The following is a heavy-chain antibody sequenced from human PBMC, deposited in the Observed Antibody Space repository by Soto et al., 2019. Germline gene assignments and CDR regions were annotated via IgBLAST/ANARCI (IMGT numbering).Heavy chain of an antibody. V-gene: IGHV3-30-3*01. D-gene: IGHD6-25*01. J-gene: IGHJ4*02. Sequence: QVQLVESGGGVVQPGRSLRLSCAASGFTFSSYAMHWVRQAPGKGLEWVAVISYDGSNKYYADSVKGRFTISRDNSKNTLYLQMNSLRAEDTAVYYWARGGSPAYYFDYWGQGTLVTVSS. CDR2: ISYDGSNK. CDR1: GFTFSSYA. CDR3: ARGGSPAYYFDY.